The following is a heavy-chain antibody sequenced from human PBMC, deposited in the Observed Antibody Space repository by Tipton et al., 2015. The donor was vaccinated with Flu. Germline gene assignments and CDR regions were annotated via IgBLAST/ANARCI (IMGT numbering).Heavy chain of an antibody. D-gene: IGHD2-8*01. Sequence: QLVQSGVEVKTPGESLKISCKGSGYSFTNHWIGWVRQLPGKGLEWMGIIYPGDSQTTYSPSFQGRVTISADMSTSTAHLQWTSLQASDTAMYYCASNVNVFAFDVWGQGTMVTVSS. CDR3: ASNVNVFAFDV. V-gene: IGHV5-51*03. CDR2: IYPGDSQT. CDR1: GYSFTNHW. J-gene: IGHJ3*01.